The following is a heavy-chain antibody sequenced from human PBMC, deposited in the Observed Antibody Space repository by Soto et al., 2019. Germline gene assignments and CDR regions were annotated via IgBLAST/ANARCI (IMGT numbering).Heavy chain of an antibody. CDR2: MNPNSGHT. CDR1: GYTFTTYD. J-gene: IGHJ6*02. V-gene: IGHV1-8*01. D-gene: IGHD2-21*01. CDR3: AKDWGGPAYYYYYYGMDV. Sequence: ASLKVSCKASGYTFTTYDINWVRQASGQGLEWMGWMNPNSGHTGYAQKFQGKVTMTRNTSISTAYMELNSLRAEDTAVYYCAKDWGGPAYYYYYYGMDVWGQGTTVTVSS.